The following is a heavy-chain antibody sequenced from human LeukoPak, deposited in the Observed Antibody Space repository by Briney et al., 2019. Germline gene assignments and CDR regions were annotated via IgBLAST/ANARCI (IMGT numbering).Heavy chain of an antibody. V-gene: IGHV4-39*07. CDR1: GFSISSSSYY. D-gene: IGHD3-22*01. CDR3: ARDGSRNYYDSSGYYHWFDP. J-gene: IGHJ5*02. CDR2: IYYSGST. Sequence: SETLSLTCTVSGFSISSSSYYWGWIRQPPGKGLEWVGSIYYSGSTYYNPSLKSRVTISVDTSKNPFSLKLSSVTAAVTAVYYCARDGSRNYYDSSGYYHWFDPWGQGTLVTVSS.